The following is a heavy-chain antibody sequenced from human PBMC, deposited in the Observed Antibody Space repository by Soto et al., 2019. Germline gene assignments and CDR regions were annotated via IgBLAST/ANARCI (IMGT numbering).Heavy chain of an antibody. CDR1: GGSISSGGYY. CDR3: ARDQSGSGSYSEDYYYGMDV. V-gene: IGHV4-31*03. CDR2: IYYSWIT. J-gene: IGHJ6*02. Sequence: TLSLTCTVSGGSISSGGYYGSWIRQHPGKGLEWIGYIYYSWITYYNPSLKSRVTISVDTSKNQFSLKLSSVTAAYTAVYYCARDQSGSGSYSEDYYYGMDVWGQGTTVTVS. D-gene: IGHD3-10*01.